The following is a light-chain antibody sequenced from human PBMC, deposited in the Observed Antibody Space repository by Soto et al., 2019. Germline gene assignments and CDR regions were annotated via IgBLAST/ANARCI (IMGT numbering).Light chain of an antibody. CDR1: QSVGSN. CDR2: GAS. CDR3: QQRSNWPRT. Sequence: EIVMTQSPATLSVSPGERATLSCRASQSVGSNLVWYQQRPGQAPRLLIYGASTRATGIPARFSGSGSGTDFTLTISSLEPEDFAVYYCQQRSNWPRTFGQGTKV. V-gene: IGKV3-11*01. J-gene: IGKJ1*01.